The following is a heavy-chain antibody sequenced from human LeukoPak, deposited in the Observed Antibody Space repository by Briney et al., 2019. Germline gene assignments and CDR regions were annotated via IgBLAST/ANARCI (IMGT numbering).Heavy chain of an antibody. Sequence: SETLSLTCTVSGGSISSSSYYWGWIRQPPGKGLEWIGSIYYSGSTYYNPSLKSRVTISVDTSKNQFSLKLSSVTAADTAVYYCARVINSSSWYPGGFDPWGQGTLVTVSS. V-gene: IGHV4-39*01. CDR1: GGSISSSSYY. D-gene: IGHD6-13*01. CDR3: ARVINSSSWYPGGFDP. J-gene: IGHJ5*02. CDR2: IYYSGST.